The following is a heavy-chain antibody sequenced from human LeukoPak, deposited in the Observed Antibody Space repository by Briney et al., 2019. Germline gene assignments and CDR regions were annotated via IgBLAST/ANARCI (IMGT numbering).Heavy chain of an antibody. CDR1: GASISSSY. Sequence: PSETLSLTCTVSGASISSSYWSWIRQPPGRGLEWIGYIYYSGITNYHPSLKSRVTISVDTSKNQFSLRLNPVTAADTAVYYCARGMEAAAGPRHLDYWGQGTLVTVSS. CDR3: ARGMEAAAGPRHLDY. CDR2: IYYSGIT. D-gene: IGHD6-13*01. V-gene: IGHV4-59*12. J-gene: IGHJ4*02.